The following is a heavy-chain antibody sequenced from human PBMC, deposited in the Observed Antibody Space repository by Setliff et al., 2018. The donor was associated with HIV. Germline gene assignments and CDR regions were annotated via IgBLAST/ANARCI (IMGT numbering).Heavy chain of an antibody. CDR2: INRSGST. D-gene: IGHD3-22*01. J-gene: IGHJ5*02. Sequence: SETLSLTCAVYGGSFSGYYWSWIRQSPGKGLEWIGEINRSGSTNYNPSLKSRVTISVDTSKNQFSLKLSSVTAADTAVYYCARDNNYYDSSGYYPYNWFDPWGQGTLVTVSS. CDR1: GGSFSGYY. V-gene: IGHV4-34*01. CDR3: ARDNNYYDSSGYYPYNWFDP.